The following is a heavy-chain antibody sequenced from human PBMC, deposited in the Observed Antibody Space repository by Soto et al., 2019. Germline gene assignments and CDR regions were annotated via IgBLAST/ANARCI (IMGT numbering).Heavy chain of an antibody. D-gene: IGHD3-16*02. CDR3: AGAEASDASLGARCYYYYYMDV. V-gene: IGHV3-33*01. J-gene: IGHJ6*03. CDR1: GFNFSTSG. Sequence: QVQLVESGGGVVQPGRSLRLSCAASGFNFSTSGMHWVRQAPGKGLEWVAVIWYDGTNKYYADSVKGRFTISRDNSKNTLYLQMNSMRAEDTAVYYCAGAEASDASLGARCYYYYYMDVWGKGTTVTVSS. CDR2: IWYDGTNK.